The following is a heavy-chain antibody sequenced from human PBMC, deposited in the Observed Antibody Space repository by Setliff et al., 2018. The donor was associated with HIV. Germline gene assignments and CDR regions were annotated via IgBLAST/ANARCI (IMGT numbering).Heavy chain of an antibody. V-gene: IGHV5-51*01. CDR1: GDKSMTYW. CDR2: IFPGDSDT. CDR3: AKHMVRGAITGEAFDV. Sequence: LKISCKASGDKSMTYWIGWVRQMPGKGLEWMGIIFPGDSDTKYSPSFEGQVTISADKSINTAYLQWTSLRASETAMYYCAKHMVRGAITGEAFDVWGQGTMVTVS. J-gene: IGHJ3*01. D-gene: IGHD3-10*01.